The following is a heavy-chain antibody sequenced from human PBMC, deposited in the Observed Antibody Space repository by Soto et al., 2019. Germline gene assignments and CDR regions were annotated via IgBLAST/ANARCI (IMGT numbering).Heavy chain of an antibody. V-gene: IGHV1-69*13. D-gene: IGHD3-10*01. Sequence: VASVKVSCKASGGTFSSYAIIWVRQAPGQGLEWMGGIIPIFGTANYAQKFQGRVTITADESTSTAYMELSSLRSEDTAVYYCARDQDGSGRNVWFDHWGQGTLVTVSS. CDR1: GGTFSSYA. J-gene: IGHJ5*02. CDR2: IIPIFGTA. CDR3: ARDQDGSGRNVWFDH.